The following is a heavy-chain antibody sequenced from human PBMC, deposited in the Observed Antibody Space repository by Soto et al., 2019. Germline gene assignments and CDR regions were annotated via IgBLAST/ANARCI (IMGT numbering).Heavy chain of an antibody. V-gene: IGHV4-39*01. J-gene: IGHJ4*02. CDR3: ARSYCSSTSCYSPTYDFWSGYPRGYFDY. CDR2: IYYSGST. CDR1: GGSISSSSYY. D-gene: IGHD2-2*01. Sequence: SETLSLTCTVYGGSISSSSYYWGWIRQPPGKGLEWIGSIYYSGSTYYNPSLKSRVTISVDTSKNQFSLKLSSVTAADTAVYYCARSYCSSTSCYSPTYDFWSGYPRGYFDYWGQGTLVTVSS.